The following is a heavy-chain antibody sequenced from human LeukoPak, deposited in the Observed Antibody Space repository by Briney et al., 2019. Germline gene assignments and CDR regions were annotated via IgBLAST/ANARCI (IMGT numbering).Heavy chain of an antibody. CDR1: GDTFSSYA. Sequence: ASVKVSCKASGDTFSSYAISWVRQAPGQGLEWMGGIIPIFGTANYAQKFQGRVTITADESTSTAYMELSSLRSEDTAVYYCARDGQQLELAYYFDYWGQGTLVTVSS. D-gene: IGHD6-13*01. CDR2: IIPIFGTA. J-gene: IGHJ4*02. V-gene: IGHV1-69*13. CDR3: ARDGQQLELAYYFDY.